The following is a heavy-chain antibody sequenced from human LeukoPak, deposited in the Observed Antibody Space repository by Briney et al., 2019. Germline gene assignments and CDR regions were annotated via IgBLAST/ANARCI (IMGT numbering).Heavy chain of an antibody. CDR2: IIPIFGTA. V-gene: IGHV1-69*13. CDR1: GGTFSSYA. CDR3: AKHRYQLLNGFDY. D-gene: IGHD2-2*01. Sequence: ASVKVSCKASGGTFSSYAISWVRQAPGQGPEWMGGIIPIFGTANYAQKFQGRVTITADESTSTAYMEVSSLRSEDTAVYYCAKHRYQLLNGFDYWGQGTLLTVSS. J-gene: IGHJ4*02.